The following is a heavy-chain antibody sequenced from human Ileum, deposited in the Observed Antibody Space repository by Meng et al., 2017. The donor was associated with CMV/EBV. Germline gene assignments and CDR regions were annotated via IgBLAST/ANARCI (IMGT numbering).Heavy chain of an antibody. CDR1: GFTFNSYS. Sequence: VQLVESGGGVVQPGRSLRLSCAASGFTFNSYSIHWVRQAPGKGLEWVAVISSDGSIKYYTDSVKGRFTISRDNSKNTLYLQMNSLRTEDTSVYYCARERQGSRQTFDYWGQGTLVTV. CDR2: ISSDGSIK. CDR3: ARERQGSRQTFDY. V-gene: IGHV3-30-3*01. J-gene: IGHJ4*02.